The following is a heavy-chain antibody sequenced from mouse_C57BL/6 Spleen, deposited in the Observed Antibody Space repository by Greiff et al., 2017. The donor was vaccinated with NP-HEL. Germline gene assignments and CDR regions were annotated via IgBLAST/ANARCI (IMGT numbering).Heavy chain of an antibody. CDR3: ARGLYDYADFDY. Sequence: QVQLQQSGPELVKPGASVKISCKASGYAFSSSWMNWVKQRPGKGLEWIGRIYPGDGDTNYNGKFKGKATLTADKSSSTAYMQLSSLTSEDSEVYLCARGLYDYADFDYWGQGTTLTVSS. V-gene: IGHV1-82*01. CDR2: IYPGDGDT. CDR1: GYAFSSSW. D-gene: IGHD2-4*01. J-gene: IGHJ2*01.